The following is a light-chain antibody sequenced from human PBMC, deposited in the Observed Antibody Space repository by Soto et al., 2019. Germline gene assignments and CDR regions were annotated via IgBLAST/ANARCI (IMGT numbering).Light chain of an antibody. CDR1: QGISSY. V-gene: IGKV1-8*01. J-gene: IGKJ4*01. Sequence: AIRMTQSPSSLSASTGDRVTITCRASQGISSYVAWYQQKPGKAPKLLIYAASTLQGGVPSRFSGSGSGTDFTLTISCLQSEDFATYYCQQYYSYPVTFGGGTRWIS. CDR3: QQYYSYPVT. CDR2: AAS.